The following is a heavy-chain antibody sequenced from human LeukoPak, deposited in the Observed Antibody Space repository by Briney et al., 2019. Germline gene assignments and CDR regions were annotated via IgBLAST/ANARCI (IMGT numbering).Heavy chain of an antibody. CDR3: ASSLDSSGWYGLPFDP. J-gene: IGHJ5*02. CDR1: GFTFSSYW. V-gene: IGHV3-33*08. Sequence: GGSLRLSCAAAGFTFSSYWMSWVRQAPGKGLEWVAVIWYDGSNKYYADSVKGRFTISRDNSKNTLYLQMNSLRAEDTAVYYCASSLDSSGWYGLPFDPWGQGTLVTVSS. CDR2: IWYDGSNK. D-gene: IGHD6-19*01.